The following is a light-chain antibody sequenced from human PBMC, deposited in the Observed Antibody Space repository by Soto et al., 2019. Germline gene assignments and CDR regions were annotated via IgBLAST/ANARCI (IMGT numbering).Light chain of an antibody. Sequence: DIQMTQSPSTLSASVGDRVIITCRASQSASSWLAWYQQKPGKVPNLLIYDASNLESGVPSRFSGSGSGTEFTLTISSLQPDDFATYYCQQYQSSWTFGQGTKVEIQ. J-gene: IGKJ1*01. CDR3: QQYQSSWT. CDR1: QSASSW. V-gene: IGKV1-5*01. CDR2: DAS.